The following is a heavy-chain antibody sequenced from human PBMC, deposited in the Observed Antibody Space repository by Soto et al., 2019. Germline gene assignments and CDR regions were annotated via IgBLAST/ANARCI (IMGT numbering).Heavy chain of an antibody. Sequence: SETLSLTCTVSGGSISSYYWSWIRQPPGKGLEWIGYIYYSGSTNYNPSLKSRVTISVDTSKNQFSLKLSSVTAADTAVYYCARLPAAIPNYYYYGMDVWGQGTTVTVSS. V-gene: IGHV4-59*08. CDR1: GGSISSYY. CDR2: IYYSGST. CDR3: ARLPAAIPNYYYYGMDV. J-gene: IGHJ6*02. D-gene: IGHD2-2*01.